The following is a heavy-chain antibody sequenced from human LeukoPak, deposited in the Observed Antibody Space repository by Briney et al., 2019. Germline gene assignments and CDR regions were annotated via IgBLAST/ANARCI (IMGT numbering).Heavy chain of an antibody. D-gene: IGHD4-17*01. CDR1: GFTFSSYA. V-gene: IGHV3-23*01. J-gene: IGHJ4*02. CDR2: ISGSGANT. Sequence: GGSLRLSCAASGFTFSSYAMRWVRQAPGKGLEWVSTISGSGANTYYADSVKGRFTISRDSSKNTLYLQMNSLRAEDTAVYYCAATTVTTRGFDYWGQGTLVTVSS. CDR3: AATTVTTRGFDY.